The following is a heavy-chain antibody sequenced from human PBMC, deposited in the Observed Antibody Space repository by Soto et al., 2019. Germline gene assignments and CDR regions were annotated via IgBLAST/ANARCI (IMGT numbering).Heavy chain of an antibody. V-gene: IGHV3-13*01. J-gene: IGHJ2*01. Sequence: EVQLVESGGGLVQPGGSLRLSCAASGFIFSNYDMHWVRQVTGKGLGWVSAIDMAGETYYPDSVKGRFTISRETARNFVYLQINSLRAGDTAVYYWERSARWLQSRYFDLWCGGTLVTVS. CDR2: IDMAGET. CDR3: ERSARWLQSRYFDL. CDR1: GFIFSNYD. D-gene: IGHD5-12*01.